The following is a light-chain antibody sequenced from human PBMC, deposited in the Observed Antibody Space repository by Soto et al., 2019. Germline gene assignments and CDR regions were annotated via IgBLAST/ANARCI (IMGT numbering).Light chain of an antibody. CDR1: DIGSKS. J-gene: IGLJ2*01. CDR3: QVWDISSDHVV. V-gene: IGLV3-21*02. Sequence: SYELTQPPSVSVAPGQTARMTCAGNDIGSKSVHWYQKRPGQAPVLVVYDDSDRPSGIPERFSGSNSGTTATLIISRVEAGDEADYFCQVWDISSDHVVFGGGTMLTVL. CDR2: DDS.